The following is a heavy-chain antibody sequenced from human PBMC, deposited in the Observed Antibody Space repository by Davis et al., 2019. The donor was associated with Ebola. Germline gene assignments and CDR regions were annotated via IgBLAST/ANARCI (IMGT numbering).Heavy chain of an antibody. CDR1: GFTFGDYA. CDR3: TGTYQGFDY. Sequence: GESLKISCTASGFTFGDYAMSWVRQAPGKGLEWVGFIRSKAYGGTTEYAASVKGRFTISRDDSKSIAYLQMNSLKTEDTAVYYCTGTYQGFDYWGQGTLVTVSS. J-gene: IGHJ4*02. CDR2: IRSKAYGGTT. D-gene: IGHD1-14*01. V-gene: IGHV3-49*04.